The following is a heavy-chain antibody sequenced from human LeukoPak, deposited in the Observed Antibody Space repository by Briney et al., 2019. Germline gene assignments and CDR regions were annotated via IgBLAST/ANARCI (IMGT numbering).Heavy chain of an antibody. D-gene: IGHD3-10*01. J-gene: IGHJ6*04. Sequence: SETLSLTCAVSGHSISTGYYWGWIRQPPGKGLEWIGSMSHNRGTYYNPSLKSRVTISMDTSKNQISLRLTSVTAADTAVYYCASYYASGVSAYNYYGMNVWGKGTTVTVSS. V-gene: IGHV4-38-2*01. CDR3: ASYYASGVSAYNYYGMNV. CDR1: GHSISTGYY. CDR2: MSHNRGT.